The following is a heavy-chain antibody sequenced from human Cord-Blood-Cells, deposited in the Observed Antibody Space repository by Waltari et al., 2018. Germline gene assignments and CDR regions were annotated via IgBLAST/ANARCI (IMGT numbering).Heavy chain of an antibody. V-gene: IGHV3-21*01. D-gene: IGHD3-10*01. CDR3: ARSGGGSFGAFDI. CDR1: GFTFRRYS. J-gene: IGHJ3*02. Sequence: EVQLVESGGGLVKPGGSLRLSCAASGFTFRRYSMNWVRQAPGKGLEWVSSISSSSSYIYYADSVKGRFTISRDNAKNSLYLQMNSLRAEDTAVYYCARSGGGSFGAFDIWGQGTMVTVSS. CDR2: ISSSSSYI.